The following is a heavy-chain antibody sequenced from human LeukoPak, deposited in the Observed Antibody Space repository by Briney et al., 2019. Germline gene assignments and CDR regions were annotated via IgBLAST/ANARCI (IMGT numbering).Heavy chain of an antibody. CDR1: GGSISSGDYY. CDR3: ARGPSGGFYYYYYGMDV. V-gene: IGHV4-30-4*01. D-gene: IGHD3-10*01. Sequence: PSETLSLTCSISGGSISSGDYYWSWIRQPPGKGLEWIGYIYYSGSTYYNPSLKSRVTISVDTSKNQFSLKLSSVTAADTAVYYCARGPSGGFYYYYYGMDVWGQGTTVTVSS. J-gene: IGHJ6*02. CDR2: IYYSGST.